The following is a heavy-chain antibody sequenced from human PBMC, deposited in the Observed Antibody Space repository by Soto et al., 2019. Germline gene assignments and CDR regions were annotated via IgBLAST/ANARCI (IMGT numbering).Heavy chain of an antibody. CDR2: IIPILGIA. CDR1: GGTFSSYA. Sequence: ASVKVSCKASGGTFSSYAISWVRQAPGQGLEWMGRIIPILGIANYAQKFQGRVTITADKSTSTAYMELSSLRSEDTAVYYCARGSDREPGRAAYFDYWGQGTLVTGSS. D-gene: IGHD6-13*01. J-gene: IGHJ4*02. CDR3: ARGSDREPGRAAYFDY. V-gene: IGHV1-69*04.